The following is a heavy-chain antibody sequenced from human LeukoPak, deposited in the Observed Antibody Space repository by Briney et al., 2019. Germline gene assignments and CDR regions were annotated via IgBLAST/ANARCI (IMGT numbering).Heavy chain of an antibody. D-gene: IGHD6-13*01. J-gene: IGHJ4*02. CDR3: ARAGQLNY. V-gene: IGHV4-59*01. CDR1: GGSISSYY. CDR2: IYFSGST. Sequence: SVTVSLTCTVSGGSISSYYWSWIRQPPGKGLEWIGYIYFSGSTNYNPSLKSRVTISVDTYKNQFSLKLSSVTAADTAVYYCARAGQLNYWGQGTLVTVSS.